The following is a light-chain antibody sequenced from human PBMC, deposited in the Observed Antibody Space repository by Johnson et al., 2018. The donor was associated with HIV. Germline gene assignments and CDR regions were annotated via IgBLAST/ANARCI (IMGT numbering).Light chain of an antibody. V-gene: IGLV1-51*01. CDR2: DNN. CDR1: SSNIGNNY. CDR3: GTWDSSLSAYV. Sequence: QSVLTQPPPLSAAPGQKVTISCSRSSSNIGNNYVSWYQQLPGTAPKLLIYDNNKRPSGIPDRFSGSKSGTSATLGITGLQTGDEADYYCGTWDSSLSAYVFGTGTKVTVL. J-gene: IGLJ1*01.